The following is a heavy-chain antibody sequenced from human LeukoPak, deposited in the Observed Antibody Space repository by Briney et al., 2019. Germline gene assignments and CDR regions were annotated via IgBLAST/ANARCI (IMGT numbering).Heavy chain of an antibody. D-gene: IGHD6-13*01. V-gene: IGHV4-59*12. CDR3: ARGIAAAGHLDY. J-gene: IGHJ4*02. CDR2: IYHSGST. CDR1: GGSISSYY. Sequence: PSETLSLTCTVSGGSISSYYWSWIRQPPGKGPEWIGYIYHSGSTNYNPSLKSRVTISVDTSKNQFSLKLSSVTAADTAVYYCARGIAAAGHLDYWGQGTLVTVSS.